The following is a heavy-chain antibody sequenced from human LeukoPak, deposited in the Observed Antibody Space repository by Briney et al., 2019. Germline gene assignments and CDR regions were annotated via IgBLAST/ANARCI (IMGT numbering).Heavy chain of an antibody. V-gene: IGHV4-59*01. D-gene: IGHD5-24*01. CDR2: IYYSGST. CDR3: ARDGGDGYTSYDTGFDY. J-gene: IGHJ4*02. CDR1: GGSISSYY. Sequence: SETLSLTCTVSGGSISSYYWSWVRQPPGKGLEWIGYIYYSGSTNYNPSLKSRVTISVDTSKNQFSLKLSSVTAADTAVYYCARDGGDGYTSYDTGFDYWGQGTLVTVSS.